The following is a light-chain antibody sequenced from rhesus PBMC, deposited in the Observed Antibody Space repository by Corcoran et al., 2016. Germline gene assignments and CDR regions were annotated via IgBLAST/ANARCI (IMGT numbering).Light chain of an antibody. CDR1: QGISSY. J-gene: IGKJ1*01. CDR2: YAN. CDR3: QQGNSNPWT. Sequence: DIQMSQSPSSLSASVGDRVTITCRASQGISSYLNWYQQKPGKAPKLLIYYANSLASGVPSRFSGSGAGTEFTLTISSLQPEDCATYYCQQGNSNPWTFGQGTKVEIK. V-gene: IGKV1-32*02.